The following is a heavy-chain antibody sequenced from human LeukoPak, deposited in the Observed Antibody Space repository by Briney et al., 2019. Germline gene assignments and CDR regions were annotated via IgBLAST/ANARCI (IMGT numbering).Heavy chain of an antibody. V-gene: IGHV3-23*01. Sequence: GGSLRLSCAASGFTFSSYAMSWVRQAPGKGLEWVSAISGSGGSTYYADSVKGRFTISSDNSKNTLYLQMNSLRAEDTAVYYCAKYPRDGSGSFDYWGQGTLVTVSS. CDR2: ISGSGGST. J-gene: IGHJ4*02. D-gene: IGHD3-10*01. CDR3: AKYPRDGSGSFDY. CDR1: GFTFSSYA.